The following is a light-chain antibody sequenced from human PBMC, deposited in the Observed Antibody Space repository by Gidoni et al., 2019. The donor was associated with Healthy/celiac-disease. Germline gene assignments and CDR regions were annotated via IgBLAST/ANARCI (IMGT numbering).Light chain of an antibody. V-gene: IGKV1-5*01. CDR3: QQYNSYSRYT. CDR2: DAS. Sequence: DIQMTQSPSTLSASVGDRVTITCRASQSISSWLAWYQQKPGKAHKLLIYDASSLESGVPSRFSGSGSGTEFTLPISSLQPDDFATYYCQQYNSYSRYTFGQGTKLEIK. J-gene: IGKJ2*01. CDR1: QSISSW.